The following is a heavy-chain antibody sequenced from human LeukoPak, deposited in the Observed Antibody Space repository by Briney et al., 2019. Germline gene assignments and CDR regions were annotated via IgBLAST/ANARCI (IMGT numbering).Heavy chain of an antibody. CDR1: GYTFTSYY. D-gene: IGHD2/OR15-2a*01. V-gene: IGHV3-74*01. CDR3: VKDLDFRADC. Sequence: ASVKVSCKASGYTFTSYYMHWVRQTPGRGLVWVARINTDGTIIDYADSVQGRFTISRDNAKNTLYLQMNSLRAEDTALYYCVKDLDFRADCWGQGTLVTVSS. CDR2: INTDGTII. J-gene: IGHJ4*02.